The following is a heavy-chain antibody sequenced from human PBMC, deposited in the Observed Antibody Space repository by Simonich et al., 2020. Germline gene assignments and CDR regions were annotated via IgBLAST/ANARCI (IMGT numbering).Heavy chain of an antibody. V-gene: IGHV3-30*07. D-gene: IGHD2-15*01. CDR2: ITYDGSNK. Sequence: QVQLVESGGGVVQPGRSLRLSCAASGFTFSSYAMHWVRQAPGKGLEGVAVITYDGSNKYYADSGKGRFTISRDKSKNTLYLQMNSLRAEDTAVYYCAREGLLLDAFDIWGQGTMVTVSS. CDR1: GFTFSSYA. J-gene: IGHJ3*02. CDR3: AREGLLLDAFDI.